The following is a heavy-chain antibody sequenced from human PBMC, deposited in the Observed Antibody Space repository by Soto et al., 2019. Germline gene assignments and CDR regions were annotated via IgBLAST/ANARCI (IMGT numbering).Heavy chain of an antibody. CDR1: GGSFSGYY. CDR3: AKGRDGPYYLDY. CDR2: INHSGST. V-gene: IGHV4-34*01. Sequence: SETLSLTCAVYGGSFSGYYWSWIRQPPGKGLEWIGEINHSGSTNYNPSLKSRVTISVDTSKNQFSLKLSSVTAADTAVYYCAKGRDGPYYLDYWGQGTLVTVSS. J-gene: IGHJ4*02.